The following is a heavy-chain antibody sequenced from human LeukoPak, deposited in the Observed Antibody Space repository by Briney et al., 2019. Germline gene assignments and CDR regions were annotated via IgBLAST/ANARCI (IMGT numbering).Heavy chain of an antibody. CDR2: IRSKVYGGAT. Sequence: QPGRSLRLSCSSSGFTFGDFGMSWFRQAPGKGPEWVGFIRSKVYGGATEYAASVKGRFIISRDDSKSIAYLQMNSLETEDTAVYYCSRSRRVLCTGACYSFDYWGQGTLVTVSS. V-gene: IGHV3-49*03. CDR1: GFTFGDFG. J-gene: IGHJ4*02. D-gene: IGHD2-8*02. CDR3: SRSRRVLCTGACYSFDY.